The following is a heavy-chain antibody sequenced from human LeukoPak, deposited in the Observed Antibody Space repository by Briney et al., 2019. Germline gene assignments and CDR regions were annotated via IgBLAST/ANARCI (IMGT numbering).Heavy chain of an antibody. V-gene: IGHV4-39*07. CDR3: ARAIEVGAMTPFDY. CDR1: GGPISSSSYY. J-gene: IGHJ4*02. D-gene: IGHD1-26*01. CDR2: IYYSGST. Sequence: SETLSLTCTVSGGPISSSSYYWGWIRQPPGKGLEWIGSIYYSGSTYYSPSLKSRVTISVDTSKNQFSLKLSSVTAADTAVYYCARAIEVGAMTPFDYWGQGTLVTVSS.